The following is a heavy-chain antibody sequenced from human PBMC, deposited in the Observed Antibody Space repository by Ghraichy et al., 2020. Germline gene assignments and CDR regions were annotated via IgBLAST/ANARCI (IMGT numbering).Heavy chain of an antibody. CDR3: ARDLGGGWYLDY. J-gene: IGHJ4*02. V-gene: IGHV3-7*01. Sequence: GGSLRLSCAASGFIFSGYWMSWVRQAPGKGLEWVANIKKDGSEKYYVESVKGRFTISRDNAKNSLSLQMNSLRAEDTAVYYCARDLGGGWYLDYWGQGTLVTVSS. CDR1: GFIFSGYW. D-gene: IGHD6-19*01. CDR2: IKKDGSEK.